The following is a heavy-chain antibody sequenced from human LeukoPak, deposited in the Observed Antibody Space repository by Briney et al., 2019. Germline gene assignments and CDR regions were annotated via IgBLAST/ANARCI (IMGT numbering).Heavy chain of an antibody. CDR2: ISGSGGST. J-gene: IGHJ6*04. CDR3: ARDPNYYGSGNLYYYGMDV. V-gene: IGHV3-23*01. Sequence: GGSLRLSCAASGFTFSSYAMSWVRQAPGKGLEWVSAISGSGGSTYYADSVKGRLTISRDNSKNTLYLQMNSLRAEDTAVYYCARDPNYYGSGNLYYYGMDVWGKGTTVTVSS. CDR1: GFTFSSYA. D-gene: IGHD3-10*01.